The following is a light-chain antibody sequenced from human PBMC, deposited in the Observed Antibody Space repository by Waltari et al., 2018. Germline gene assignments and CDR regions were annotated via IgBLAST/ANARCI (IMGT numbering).Light chain of an antibody. J-gene: IGLJ3*02. CDR2: RND. Sequence: QSVLTQPPSASGTPGQRVTISCSGTYSNIGNNVVNWYQQLPGTAPKLLIYRNDLRPSGVPDLLSGSKSGSSASLAISGLHSEDEADYYCAAWDDSLNGRWVFGGGTKVTVL. CDR3: AAWDDSLNGRWV. V-gene: IGLV1-44*01. CDR1: YSNIGNNV.